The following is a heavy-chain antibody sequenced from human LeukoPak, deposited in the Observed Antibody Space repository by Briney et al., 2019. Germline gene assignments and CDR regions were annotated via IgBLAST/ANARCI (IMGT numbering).Heavy chain of an antibody. Sequence: ASVKVSCEASGYTFTNYGFSWVRQAPGQGLEWMGIINPSGGSTSYAQKFQGRVTMTRDMSTSTVYMELSSLRSEDTAVYYCARDLPGTTLHYMDVWGKGTTVTVSS. CDR1: GYTFTNYG. D-gene: IGHD1-7*01. J-gene: IGHJ6*03. CDR2: INPSGGST. V-gene: IGHV1-46*01. CDR3: ARDLPGTTLHYMDV.